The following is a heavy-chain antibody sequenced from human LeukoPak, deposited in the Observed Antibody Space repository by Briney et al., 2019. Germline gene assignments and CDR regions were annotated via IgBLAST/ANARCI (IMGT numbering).Heavy chain of an antibody. V-gene: IGHV3-74*01. CDR2: IKSDGSIT. CDR1: GFSFSRYW. Sequence: GGSLRLSCAASGFSFSRYWMHWVRQAPGKGLVWISRIKSDGSITNYADSVRGRFTVSRDNAKNTLYLQMNSLRAEDTAVYHCASFSYGCNNHGTWGQGTPVTVSS. D-gene: IGHD1-7*01. J-gene: IGHJ1*01. CDR3: ASFSYGCNNHGT.